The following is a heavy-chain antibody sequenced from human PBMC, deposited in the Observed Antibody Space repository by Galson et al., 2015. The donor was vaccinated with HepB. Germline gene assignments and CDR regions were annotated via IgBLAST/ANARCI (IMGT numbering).Heavy chain of an antibody. CDR3: ATYYYDSSGYYRFDY. J-gene: IGHJ4*02. Sequence: SLRLSCAASGFTFSSYRMHWVRQAPGKGLVWVSRINSDGSYTDYADSVKGRFTISRDNVKNTLYLQMNSLRVEDTAVYYCATYYYDSSGYYRFDYWGQGTLVTVSS. CDR1: GFTFSSYR. V-gene: IGHV3-74*01. D-gene: IGHD3-22*01. CDR2: INSDGSYT.